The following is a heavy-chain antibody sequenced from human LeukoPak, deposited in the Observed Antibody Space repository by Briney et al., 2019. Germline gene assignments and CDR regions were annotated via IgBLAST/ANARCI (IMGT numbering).Heavy chain of an antibody. Sequence: ASVKVSCKASGYTFTSYGISWVRQAPGQGLEWMGWINPNSGGTNYAQKFQGRVTMTRDTSISTAYMELSRLRSDDTAVYYCARDWGDIVVVPAAISWFDPWGQGTLVTVSS. CDR2: INPNSGGT. D-gene: IGHD2-2*01. V-gene: IGHV1-2*02. CDR3: ARDWGDIVVVPAAISWFDP. J-gene: IGHJ5*02. CDR1: GYTFTSYG.